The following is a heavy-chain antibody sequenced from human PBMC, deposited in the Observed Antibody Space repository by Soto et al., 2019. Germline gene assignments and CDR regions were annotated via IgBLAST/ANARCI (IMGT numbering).Heavy chain of an antibody. Sequence: VQLLESGGGLVQPGGSLRLSCAASGFTFSSYAMNWVRQAPGKGLEWVSGIFGSGGSRNYADSVKGRFTISRDNSKNTVYLEMNSLRVDDTAVYYCAREGRGTTVTTNIDYWGLGTLVTVSS. CDR3: AREGRGTTVTTNIDY. D-gene: IGHD4-17*01. V-gene: IGHV3-23*01. CDR2: IFGSGGSR. CDR1: GFTFSSYA. J-gene: IGHJ4*02.